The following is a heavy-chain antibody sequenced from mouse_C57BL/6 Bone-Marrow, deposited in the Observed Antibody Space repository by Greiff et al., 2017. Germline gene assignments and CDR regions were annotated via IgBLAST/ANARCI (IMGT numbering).Heavy chain of an antibody. V-gene: IGHV5-9-1*02. CDR2: ISSGGDYI. CDR1: GFTFSSYA. CDR3: TRNYCNYPRYFDV. D-gene: IGHD2-1*01. Sequence: EVMLVESGEGLVKPGGSLKLSCAASGFTFSSYAMSWVRQTPEKRLEWVAYISSGGDYIYYADTVKGRFTISRDNARNTLYLQMSSLKSEDTAMYYCTRNYCNYPRYFDVWGTGTTVTVSS. J-gene: IGHJ1*03.